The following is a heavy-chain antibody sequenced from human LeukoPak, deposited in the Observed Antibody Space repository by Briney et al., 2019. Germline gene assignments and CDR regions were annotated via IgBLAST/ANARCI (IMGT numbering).Heavy chain of an antibody. V-gene: IGHV4-34*01. J-gene: IGHJ6*02. CDR3: ARSKSRRDYYYYYGMDV. CDR2: INHSGST. Sequence: SETLSLTCAVYGGSFSGYYWSWIRQPPGKGLEWIGEINHSGSTNYNPSLKSRVTISVDTSKNQSSPKLSSVTAADTAVYYCARSKSRRDYYYYYGMDVWGQGTTVTVSS. D-gene: IGHD2-2*01. CDR1: GGSFSGYY.